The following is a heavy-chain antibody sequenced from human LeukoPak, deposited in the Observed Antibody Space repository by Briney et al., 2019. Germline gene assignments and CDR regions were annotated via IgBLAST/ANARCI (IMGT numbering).Heavy chain of an antibody. CDR1: GGSISSYY. CDR3: ARRLYSSSSNYFDY. J-gene: IGHJ4*02. D-gene: IGHD6-6*01. V-gene: IGHV4-4*09. Sequence: SETLSLTCTVSGGSISSYYWSWIRQPPGKGLEWIGYIYTSGSTNYNPSLKSRVTISVDTSKNQLSLKLSSVTAADTAVYYCARRLYSSSSNYFDYWGQGTLVTVSS. CDR2: IYTSGST.